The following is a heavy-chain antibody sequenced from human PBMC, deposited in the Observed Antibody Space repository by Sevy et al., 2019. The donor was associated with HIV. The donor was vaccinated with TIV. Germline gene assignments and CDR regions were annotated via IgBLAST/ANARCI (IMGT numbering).Heavy chain of an antibody. V-gene: IGHV3-7*01. CDR3: AHETFGRFES. D-gene: IGHD3-16*01. Sequence: GGSLRLSCAASGFTFSANWMNWVRQAPGKGLEWVANIKGDGSDKHYVDSVGGRFTISRDNAKNLLYLQMNSLRVEDTAVYYCAHETFGRFESWGQGTLVTVSS. J-gene: IGHJ4*02. CDR2: IKGDGSDK. CDR1: GFTFSANW.